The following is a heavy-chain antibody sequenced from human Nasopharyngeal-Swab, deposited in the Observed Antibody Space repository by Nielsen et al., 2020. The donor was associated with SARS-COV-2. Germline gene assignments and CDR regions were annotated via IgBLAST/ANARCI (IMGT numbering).Heavy chain of an antibody. J-gene: IGHJ5*02. D-gene: IGHD6-13*01. CDR1: GYTFTSYD. CDR3: ARGRGIAAAAPQGNWFDP. Sequence: ASVKVSCKASGYTFTSYDINWVRQTTGQGLEWMGWMNPNSGNTGYAQKFRGRVTMTRNTSISTAYMELSSLRSEDTAVYYCARGRGIAAAAPQGNWFDPWGQGTLVTVSS. V-gene: IGHV1-8*01. CDR2: MNPNSGNT.